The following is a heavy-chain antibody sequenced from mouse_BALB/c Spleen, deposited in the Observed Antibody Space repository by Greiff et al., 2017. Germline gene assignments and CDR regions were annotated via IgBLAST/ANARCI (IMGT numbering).Heavy chain of an antibody. V-gene: IGHV5-15*02. Sequence: EVQLVESGGGLVQPGGSRKLSCAASGFTFSDYGMAWVRQAPGKGPEWVAFISNLAYSIYYADTVTGRFTISRENAKNTLYLEMSSLRSEDTAMYYCARDQGYGSSFDYWGQGTTLTVSS. CDR3: ARDQGYGSSFDY. CDR1: GFTFSDYG. D-gene: IGHD1-1*01. J-gene: IGHJ2*01. CDR2: ISNLAYSI.